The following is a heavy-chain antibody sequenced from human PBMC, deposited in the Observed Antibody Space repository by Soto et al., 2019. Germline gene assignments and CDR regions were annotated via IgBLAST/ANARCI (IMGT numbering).Heavy chain of an antibody. D-gene: IGHD6-19*01. J-gene: IGHJ4*02. V-gene: IGHV3-72*01. CDR3: GRAVAGQTGFDY. Sequence: EVQLVESGGGLVQPGGSLRLSCAASGFTFSDHYMDWVRQAPGKGLEWVGRTRKKTNSYPTEYAASVKGRFTISRDDSQNSRYMQMNSLKTEDTAVYYCGRAVAGQTGFDYWGQGTLVTVSS. CDR2: TRKKTNSYPT. CDR1: GFTFSDHY.